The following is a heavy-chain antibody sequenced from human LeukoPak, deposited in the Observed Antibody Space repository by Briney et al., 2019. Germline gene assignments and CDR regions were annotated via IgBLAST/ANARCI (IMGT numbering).Heavy chain of an antibody. CDR3: ARGHSSSWYLNFDY. V-gene: IGHV3-48*02. CDR2: ISSSSTI. D-gene: IGHD6-13*01. CDR1: GFTFSSYS. J-gene: IGHJ4*02. Sequence: PGGSLRLSCAASGFTFSSYSMNWVRQAPGKGLEWVSYISSSSTIYYADSVKGRFTISRDNAKNSLYLQMNSLRDEDTAVYYCARGHSSSWYLNFDYWGQGTLVTVSS.